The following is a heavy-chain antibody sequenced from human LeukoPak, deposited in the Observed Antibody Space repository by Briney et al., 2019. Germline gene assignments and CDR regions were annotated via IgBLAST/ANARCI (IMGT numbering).Heavy chain of an antibody. D-gene: IGHD4-17*01. CDR3: AVKGSSDYGDYVWVDP. CDR2: IIPIFGTA. CDR1: GGTFSSYA. J-gene: IGHJ5*02. Sequence: SVKVSCKASGGTFSSYAISWVRQAPGQGLEWMGGIIPIFGTANYAQKFQGRVTITADESTSTAYMELSSLRSEDTAVYYCAVKGSSDYGDYVWVDPWGQGTLVTVSS. V-gene: IGHV1-69*13.